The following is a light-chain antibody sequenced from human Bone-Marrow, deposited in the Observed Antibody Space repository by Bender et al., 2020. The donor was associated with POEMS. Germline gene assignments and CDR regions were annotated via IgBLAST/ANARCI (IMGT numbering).Light chain of an antibody. CDR1: NIGAHA. CDR2: KDS. Sequence: LTQPPSASGTPGQRVTISCSGGSSNIGAHAVNWYQQKPGQAPMLLIYKDSERPSGIPERFSGSSSGTTGTLTINKVQAEDEADYHCQTADSSDTYVVFGGGTKLTVL. J-gene: IGLJ3*02. V-gene: IGLV3-25*02. CDR3: QTADSSDTYVV.